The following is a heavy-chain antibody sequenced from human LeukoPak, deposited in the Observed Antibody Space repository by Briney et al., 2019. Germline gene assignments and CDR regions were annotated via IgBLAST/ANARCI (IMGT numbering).Heavy chain of an antibody. D-gene: IGHD2-2*01. Sequence: GGSLRLSCAASGFTFSSYWMHWVRQAPGKGLVWVSRIHGDGSSTNYADSVRGRFSISRDNAKNTLYLQMNSLRAEDTAVYYCARGLSGFASSLGYWGQGALVTVSA. V-gene: IGHV3-74*01. CDR3: ARGLSGFASSLGY. CDR2: IHGDGSST. J-gene: IGHJ4*02. CDR1: GFTFSSYW.